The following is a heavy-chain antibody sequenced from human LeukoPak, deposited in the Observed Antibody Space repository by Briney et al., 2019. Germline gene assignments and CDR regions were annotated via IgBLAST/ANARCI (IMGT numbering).Heavy chain of an antibody. CDR3: AKDRENSYGEFDY. CDR2: MNPSSGNT. V-gene: IGHV1-8*01. D-gene: IGHD5-18*01. J-gene: IGHJ4*02. CDR1: GYTFTSYD. Sequence: ASVKVSCKASGYTFTSYDINWVRQATGQGLEWMGWMNPSSGNTGYAQKFQGRVSMTRDTSISTAYMELSSLRSEDTAVYYCAKDRENSYGEFDYWGQGTLVTVSS.